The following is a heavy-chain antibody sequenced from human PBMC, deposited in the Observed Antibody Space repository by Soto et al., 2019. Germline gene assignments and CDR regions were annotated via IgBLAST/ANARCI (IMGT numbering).Heavy chain of an antibody. D-gene: IGHD2-8*02. Sequence: GESLKISCQGSGYNFTNYWIGWVRQMPGKGLEWMGIIYPGDSDTRYSPSFQGQVTISADKSISTAYLQWSSLKASDTATYYCARDKTGVLVVAAISYFYYCALDVWGQGTTVTVSS. CDR3: ARDKTGVLVVAAISYFYYCALDV. J-gene: IGHJ6*02. CDR2: IYPGDSDT. CDR1: GYNFTNYW. V-gene: IGHV5-51*01.